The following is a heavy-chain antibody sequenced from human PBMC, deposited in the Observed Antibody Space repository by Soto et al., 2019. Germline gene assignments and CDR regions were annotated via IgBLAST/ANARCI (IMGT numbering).Heavy chain of an antibody. Sequence: SETLSLTCTVSGGSIRSGGYYWSWIRQHPGKGLEWIGYIYYSGSTYYNPSLKSRVTISVDTSKNQFSLKLSSVTAADTAVYYCEAYGDYVDGMDVRGQGTTVTVSS. CDR2: IYYSGST. V-gene: IGHV4-31*03. J-gene: IGHJ6*02. CDR1: GGSIRSGGYY. CDR3: EAYGDYVDGMDV. D-gene: IGHD4-17*01.